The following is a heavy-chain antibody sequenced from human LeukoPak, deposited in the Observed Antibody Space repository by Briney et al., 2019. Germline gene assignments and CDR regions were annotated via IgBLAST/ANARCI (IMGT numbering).Heavy chain of an antibody. CDR3: ARLNLGYCSSTSRIVGDYGMDV. V-gene: IGHV4-59*01. CDR1: GGSISSYY. J-gene: IGHJ6*02. Sequence: SETLSLTCTVSGGSISSYYWSWIRQPPGKGLEWIGYIYYSGSTNYNPSLKSRVTISVDTSKNQFSLKLSSVTAADTAVYYCARLNLGYCSSTSRIVGDYGMDVWGQGTTVTVSS. D-gene: IGHD2-2*01. CDR2: IYYSGST.